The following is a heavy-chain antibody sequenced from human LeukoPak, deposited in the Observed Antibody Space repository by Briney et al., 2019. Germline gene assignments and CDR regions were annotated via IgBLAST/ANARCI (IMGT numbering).Heavy chain of an antibody. V-gene: IGHV1-69*01. CDR3: ARGGDILTGPSDY. D-gene: IGHD3-9*01. CDR2: IIPIFGTA. Sequence: ASVKVSCKASGGTFSSYAISWVRQAPGQGLEWMGGIIPIFGTANYAQKFQGRVTITADESTSTAYMELSSLRSEDTAVYYCARGGDILTGPSDYWGQGTLVNVSS. J-gene: IGHJ4*02. CDR1: GGTFSSYA.